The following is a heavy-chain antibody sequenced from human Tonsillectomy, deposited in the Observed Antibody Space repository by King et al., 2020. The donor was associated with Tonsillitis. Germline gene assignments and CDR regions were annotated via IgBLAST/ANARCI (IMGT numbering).Heavy chain of an antibody. CDR1: GYSFTGYW. D-gene: IGHD2-21*01. V-gene: IGHV5-51*01. CDR3: ARLFACGASHYAMDV. CDR2: IYPGDSNT. J-gene: IGHJ6*02. Sequence: QLVQSGAEVKKPGESLKISCKGSGYSFTGYWIGWVRQMPGKGLEWMGIIYPGDSNTRYSPSFQGQVTISADKSISTAYLQWSSLKASDTAMYYCARLFACGASHYAMDVWGQGTTITVSS.